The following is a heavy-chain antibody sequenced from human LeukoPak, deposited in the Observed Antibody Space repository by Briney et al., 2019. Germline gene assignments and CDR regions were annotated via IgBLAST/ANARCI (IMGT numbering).Heavy chain of an antibody. D-gene: IGHD3-10*01. V-gene: IGHV4-4*07. CDR1: GASISSYY. CDR3: ARHVVHYYKEDYFDY. CDR2: IYTSGNT. J-gene: IGHJ4*02. Sequence: PSETLSLTCSVSGASISSYYWSWIRQPAGKGLEWIGRIYTSGNTNYNPSLKSRVTMSVDTSKNQFSLILTSVTAADTAVYYCARHVVHYYKEDYFDYWGRGTLVTVSS.